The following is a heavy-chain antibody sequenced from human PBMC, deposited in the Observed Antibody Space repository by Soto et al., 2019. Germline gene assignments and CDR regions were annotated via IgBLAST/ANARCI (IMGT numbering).Heavy chain of an antibody. J-gene: IGHJ5*02. Sequence: PSETLSLTCTVSGGSVTNSSYYWGWIRQPPGKGLEWLGSVHYSGNTYYNPSLKSRLTISVDKSKNQFSLNLSSVTAADTAVYYCARQDRVVAEGRWFDPWGQGTLVTVSS. D-gene: IGHD2-15*01. CDR1: GGSVTNSSYY. CDR3: ARQDRVVAEGRWFDP. V-gene: IGHV4-39*07. CDR2: VHYSGNT.